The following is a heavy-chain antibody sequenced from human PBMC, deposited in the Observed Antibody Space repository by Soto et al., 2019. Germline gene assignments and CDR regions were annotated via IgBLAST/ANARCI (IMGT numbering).Heavy chain of an antibody. CDR2: IYHSGSA. V-gene: IGHV4-38-2*01. D-gene: IGHD4-17*01. CDR3: ARALDYGDFEFDS. J-gene: IGHJ4*02. Sequence: LSLTCAVSGYSINSGYYWGWIRQPPGKGLEWIGTIYHSGSAYYNPSLKSRVTISVDTSKNQFSLKLNSVTAADTAVYYCARALDYGDFEFDSWGQGTLVTVSS. CDR1: GYSINSGYY.